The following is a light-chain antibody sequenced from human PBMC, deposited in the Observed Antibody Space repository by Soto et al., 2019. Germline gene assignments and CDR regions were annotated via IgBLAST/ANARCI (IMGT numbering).Light chain of an antibody. CDR1: QSISSW. Sequence: DIQMTQSPSTLSASVGDRVTITCRASQSISSWLAWFQQKPGKAPKLLMYDASSLESGVPSRFSGSGSGKEFTLTISSLQPDDFATYYCQQYGTYLWTFGQGTRVEIK. CDR2: DAS. CDR3: QQYGTYLWT. J-gene: IGKJ1*01. V-gene: IGKV1-5*01.